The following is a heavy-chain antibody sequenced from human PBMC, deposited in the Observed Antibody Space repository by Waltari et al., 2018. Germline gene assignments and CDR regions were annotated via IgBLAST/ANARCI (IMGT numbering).Heavy chain of an antibody. CDR2: INHSGST. J-gene: IGHJ5*02. CDR3: ARTAPFWSGYNPNGFDP. CDR1: GGSFSGYY. V-gene: IGHV4-34*01. D-gene: IGHD3-3*01. Sequence: QVQLQQWGAGLLKPSETLSLTCAVYGGSFSGYYWSWIRQPPGKGLEWIGEINHSGSTNYNPSLKSRVTISVDTSKNQFSLKLSSVTAADTAVYYCARTAPFWSGYNPNGFDPWGQGTLVTVSS.